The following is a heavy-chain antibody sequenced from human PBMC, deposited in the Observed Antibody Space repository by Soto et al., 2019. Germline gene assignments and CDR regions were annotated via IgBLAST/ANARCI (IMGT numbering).Heavy chain of an antibody. D-gene: IGHD2-8*02. CDR3: AIDVSPSTVNHWYDAFAI. CDR1: GFSLSSDG. Sequence: EVQLVESGGGLVQPGGSLRLSCAASGFSLSSDGTTWVPQAPGKGLERVANINQDGSNVNYVDSVRGRFTISKANAKNSPDLQMNIPRAEDTAVYYCAIDVSPSTVNHWYDAFAIWGQGTMVTVSS. V-gene: IGHV3-7*01. J-gene: IGHJ3*02. CDR2: INQDGSNV.